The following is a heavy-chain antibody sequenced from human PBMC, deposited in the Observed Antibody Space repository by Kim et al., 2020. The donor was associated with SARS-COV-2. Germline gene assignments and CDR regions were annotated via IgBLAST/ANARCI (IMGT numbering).Heavy chain of an antibody. Sequence: SGSPNYNPSLKSRVIISIDTSKNQFFLQLSSVTAADAAVYYCARDRQPYYWGQGTLVTVSS. CDR3: ARDRQPYY. J-gene: IGHJ4*02. D-gene: IGHD1-1*01. V-gene: IGHV4-34*01. CDR2: SGSP.